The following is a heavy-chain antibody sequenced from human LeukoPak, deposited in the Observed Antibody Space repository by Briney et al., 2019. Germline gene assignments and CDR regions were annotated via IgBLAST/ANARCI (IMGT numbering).Heavy chain of an antibody. D-gene: IGHD1-26*01. CDR2: MNPNSGNT. CDR3: ARVAVGATSDY. V-gene: IGHV1-8*02. Sequence: GASVNVSCKASGYTFTSYDINWVRQATGQGLEWMGWMNPNSGNTGYAQKFQGRVTMTRNTSISTAYMELSSLRSEDTAVYYCARVAVGATSDYWGQGTLVSVSS. CDR1: GYTFTSYD. J-gene: IGHJ4*02.